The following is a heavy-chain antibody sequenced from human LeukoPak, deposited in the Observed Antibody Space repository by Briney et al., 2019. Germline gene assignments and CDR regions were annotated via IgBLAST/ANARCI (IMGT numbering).Heavy chain of an antibody. CDR3: ARQPRRSYAFDI. V-gene: IGHV4-59*08. J-gene: IGHJ3*02. Sequence: SETLSLTCTVSGGSISSYYWSWIRQPPGKGLEWIGYIYYSGSTNYNPSLKSRVTISVDTSKNQFSLKLSSVTAADTAVYYCARQPRRSYAFDIWGQGTMVTVSS. CDR2: IYYSGST. D-gene: IGHD3-16*02. CDR1: GGSISSYY.